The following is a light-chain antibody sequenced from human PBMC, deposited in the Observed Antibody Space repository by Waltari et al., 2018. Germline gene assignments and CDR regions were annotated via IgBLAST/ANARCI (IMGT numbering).Light chain of an antibody. Sequence: DIVLTQSPAILSLSPGERASLSCRASQSVTNYLAWYHQKPGQAPRPNIYDTSKRAPGLPARFSGSGFATGFTLTNSRLRPDDFAIYYCQQRRNWPLTFGGGTKVEIK. J-gene: IGKJ4*01. CDR3: QQRRNWPLT. CDR1: QSVTNY. V-gene: IGKV3-11*01. CDR2: DTS.